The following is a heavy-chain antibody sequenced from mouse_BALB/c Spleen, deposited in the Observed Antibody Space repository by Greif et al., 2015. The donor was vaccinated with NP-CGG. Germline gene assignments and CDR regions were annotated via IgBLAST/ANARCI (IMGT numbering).Heavy chain of an antibody. V-gene: IGHV10-1*02. CDR2: IRGKSNNYAT. D-gene: IGHD2-14*01. Sequence: EVMLVESGGGLVQPKGSLKLSCAASGFTFNTYAMNWVRQAPGKGLEWVARIRGKSNNYATYYADSVKDRFTISRDDSQSMLYLQMNNLKTEDTATYYCVRDYRYDYFDDWGQGTTLTVSS. CDR1: GFTFNTYA. J-gene: IGHJ2*01. CDR3: VRDYRYDYFDD.